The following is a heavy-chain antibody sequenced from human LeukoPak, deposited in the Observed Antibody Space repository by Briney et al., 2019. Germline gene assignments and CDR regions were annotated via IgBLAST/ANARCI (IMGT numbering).Heavy chain of an antibody. CDR1: GGSISSYY. CDR2: IYYSGST. V-gene: IGHV4-59*01. D-gene: IGHD5-24*01. Sequence: SVTLSLTCTVSGGSISSYYWSWIRQPPGKGLEWIGYIYYSGSTNYNPSLKSRVTISVDTSKNQFSLKLSSVTAADTAVYYCARGIGDGYNHPFDYWGQGTLVTVSS. J-gene: IGHJ4*02. CDR3: ARGIGDGYNHPFDY.